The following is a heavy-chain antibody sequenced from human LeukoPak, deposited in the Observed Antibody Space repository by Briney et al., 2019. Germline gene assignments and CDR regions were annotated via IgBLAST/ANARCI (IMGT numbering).Heavy chain of an antibody. D-gene: IGHD1-26*01. CDR3: AKYSGSYYYPPNWDS. CDR1: GFTFSSYA. J-gene: IGHJ4*02. Sequence: GRSLRLSCAASGFTFSSYAMTWVRQAPGKGLEWVSAISGSGGTTYYADSVKGRFTISRDNSKNTLYLQVNNLRAEDTAVYFCAKYSGSYYYPPNWDSWGQGTLVTVSS. V-gene: IGHV3-23*01. CDR2: ISGSGGTT.